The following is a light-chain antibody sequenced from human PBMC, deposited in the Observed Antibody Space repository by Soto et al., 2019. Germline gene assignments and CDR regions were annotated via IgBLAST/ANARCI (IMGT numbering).Light chain of an antibody. CDR2: GVS. Sequence: EIVMTQSPATLSVSPGERATLSCRASQGVSSNLAWYQQKPGQVPRLLIYGVSTRATGIPARFSGSESATEFTLTISSLQSEDFAVYYCQQYNKWPLTFGGGTKVEIK. J-gene: IGKJ4*01. V-gene: IGKV3-15*01. CDR3: QQYNKWPLT. CDR1: QGVSSN.